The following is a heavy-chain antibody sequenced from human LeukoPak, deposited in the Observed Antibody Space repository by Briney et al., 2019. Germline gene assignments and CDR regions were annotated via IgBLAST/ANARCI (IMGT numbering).Heavy chain of an antibody. Sequence: PSETLSLTCTVSGGSISSYYRSWIRQPPGKGLEWIGRIYTSGSTNYNPSLKSRVTMSVDTSKNQFSLKLSSVPAADTAVYYCARTLWGGSVAAAGPYYFDYWGQGTLVTVSS. CDR1: GGSISSYY. J-gene: IGHJ4*02. CDR2: IYTSGST. CDR3: ARTLWGGSVAAAGPYYFDY. V-gene: IGHV4-4*07. D-gene: IGHD6-13*01.